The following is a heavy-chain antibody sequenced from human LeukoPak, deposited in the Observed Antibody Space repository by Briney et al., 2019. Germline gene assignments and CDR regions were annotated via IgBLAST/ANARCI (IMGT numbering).Heavy chain of an antibody. CDR2: FGTGGDS. Sequence: GGSLRLSCVGSGFTFSSHDMHRVRQAAGRGLEWVSAFGTGGDSYYPGSVKGRFTISREDAKNSLYLQMNSLRAGDTAVYYCARGGWSPDNRYFDLWGRGTLVTVSS. D-gene: IGHD6-19*01. CDR3: ARGGWSPDNRYFDL. J-gene: IGHJ2*01. V-gene: IGHV3-13*04. CDR1: GFTFSSHD.